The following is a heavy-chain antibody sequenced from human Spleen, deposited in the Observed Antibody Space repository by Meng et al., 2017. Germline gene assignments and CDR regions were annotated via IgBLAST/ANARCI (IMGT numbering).Heavy chain of an antibody. CDR3: ARDRPPGDY. D-gene: IGHD3-10*01. CDR2: INPNSGGT. CDR1: GGTFSSYA. V-gene: IGHV1-2*06. Sequence: QGQLVQSGAGVKKPGSSVKVSCKASGGTFSSYAISWVRQAPGQGLEWMGRINPNSGGTNYAQKFQGRVTMTRDTSISTAYMELSRLRSDDTAVYYCARDRPPGDYWGQGTLVTVSS. J-gene: IGHJ4*02.